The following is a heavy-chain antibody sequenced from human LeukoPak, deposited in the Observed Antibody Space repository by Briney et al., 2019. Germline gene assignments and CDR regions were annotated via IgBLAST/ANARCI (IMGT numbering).Heavy chain of an antibody. J-gene: IGHJ5*02. CDR1: GYTFTSYY. CDR3: ARDYSQIWFGEFLNWFDP. Sequence: ASVKVSCKASGYTFTSYYMHWVRQAPGQGLEWMGIINPSGGSTSYAQKFQGRVTMTRDTSISTAYMELSRLRSDDTAVYYCARDYSQIWFGEFLNWFDPWGQGTLVTVSS. V-gene: IGHV1-46*01. CDR2: INPSGGST. D-gene: IGHD3-10*01.